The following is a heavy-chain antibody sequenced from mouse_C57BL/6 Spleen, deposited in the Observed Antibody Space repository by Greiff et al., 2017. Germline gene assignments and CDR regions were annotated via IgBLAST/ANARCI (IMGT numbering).Heavy chain of an antibody. V-gene: IGHV5-17*01. Sequence: EVKLVESGGGLVKPGGSLKLSCAASGFTFSDYGMHWVRQAPEKGLEWVAYISSGSSTIYYADTVKGRFTISRDNAKNTLFLQMTSLRYEDTAMYYCARRDGSTFAMDYWGQGTSVTVSS. CDR3: ARRDGSTFAMDY. J-gene: IGHJ4*01. D-gene: IGHD1-1*01. CDR2: ISSGSSTI. CDR1: GFTFSDYG.